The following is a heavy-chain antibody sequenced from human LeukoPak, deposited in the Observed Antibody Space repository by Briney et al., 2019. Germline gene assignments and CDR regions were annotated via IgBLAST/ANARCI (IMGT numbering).Heavy chain of an antibody. J-gene: IGHJ4*02. Sequence: ASVKVSCTASGYTFTSYGISWVRQAPGQGLEWMGWISAYNGNTNYAQKLQGRVTMTTDTSTSTAYMELRSLRSDDTAVYYCARELDYDYVWGSYRLYYFDYWGQGTLVTVSS. CDR2: ISAYNGNT. D-gene: IGHD3-16*02. V-gene: IGHV1-18*04. CDR1: GYTFTSYG. CDR3: ARELDYDYVWGSYRLYYFDY.